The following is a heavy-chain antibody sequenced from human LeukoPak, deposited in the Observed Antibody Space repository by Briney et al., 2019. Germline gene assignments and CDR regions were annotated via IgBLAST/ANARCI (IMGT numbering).Heavy chain of an antibody. Sequence: GGSLRLSCAASGFTVSSNYMSWVRQAPGKGLEWVSVIYSGGSTYYADSVKGRFTISRDNSKNTLYLQVNSLRAEDTAVYYCARDNGSGSRLDYWGQGTLVTVSS. J-gene: IGHJ4*02. CDR1: GFTVSSNY. CDR2: IYSGGST. V-gene: IGHV3-66*01. D-gene: IGHD3-10*01. CDR3: ARDNGSGSRLDY.